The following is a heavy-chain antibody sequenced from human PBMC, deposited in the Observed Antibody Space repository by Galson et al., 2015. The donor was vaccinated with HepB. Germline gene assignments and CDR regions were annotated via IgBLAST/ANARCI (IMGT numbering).Heavy chain of an antibody. J-gene: IGHJ4*02. CDR2: IYQGGSET. V-gene: IGHV3-7*03. CDR1: GFTLNSYW. D-gene: IGHD6-19*01. CDR3: ARGGWYPEY. Sequence: SLRLSCAASGFTLNSYWMSWVRQAPGKGLEWVANIYQGGSETYYVDSVKGRFTISRDNAKNSLSLEMNSLRVEDTALYFCARGGWYPEYWGQGILVTVSS.